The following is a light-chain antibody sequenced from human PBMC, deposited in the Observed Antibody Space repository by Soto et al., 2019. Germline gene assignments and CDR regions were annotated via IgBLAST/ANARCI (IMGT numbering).Light chain of an antibody. J-gene: IGKJ4*01. Sequence: EIVMTQSPVTLSVSAGERATLSCRASKRVNSNLAWYQQKPGQAPRLLIYDASTRATGIPARFSGSGSGTEFTLTISSLQSEDFAVYYCQQYNNWPPLTFGGGTKVEIK. CDR2: DAS. V-gene: IGKV3-15*01. CDR3: QQYNNWPPLT. CDR1: KRVNSN.